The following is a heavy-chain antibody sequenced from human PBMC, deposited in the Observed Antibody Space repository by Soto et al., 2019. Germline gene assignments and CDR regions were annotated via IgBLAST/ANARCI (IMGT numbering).Heavy chain of an antibody. D-gene: IGHD3-22*01. V-gene: IGHV1-3*01. CDR3: ARDYYDSRTYYYYGMDV. CDR1: GYTFTSYA. J-gene: IGHJ6*02. Sequence: ASGKVCCKASGYTFTSYAMHWVRQAPGQRLEWMGWINAGNGNTKYSQKFQGRVTITRDTSASTAYMELSSLRSEDTAVYYCARDYYDSRTYYYYGMDVWGQGTTVTVS. CDR2: INAGNGNT.